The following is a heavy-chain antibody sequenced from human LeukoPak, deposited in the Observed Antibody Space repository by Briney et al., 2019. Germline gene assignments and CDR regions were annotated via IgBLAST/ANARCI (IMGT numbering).Heavy chain of an antibody. V-gene: IGHV1-69*13. Sequence: ASVKVSCKASGGTFSSYAISWVRQAPGQGLEWMGGIIPIFGTANYAQKFQGRVTITADESTSTAYMELSSLRSEDTAVYYCARGPYYYGSGSQRVPAKPGFPPYWGQGTLVTVSS. CDR3: ARGPYYYGSGSQRVPAKPGFPPY. CDR2: IIPIFGTA. D-gene: IGHD3-10*01. CDR1: GGTFSSYA. J-gene: IGHJ4*02.